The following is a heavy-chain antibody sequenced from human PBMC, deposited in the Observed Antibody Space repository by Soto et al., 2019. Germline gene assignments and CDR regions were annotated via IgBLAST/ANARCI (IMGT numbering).Heavy chain of an antibody. CDR3: ARSFGWYAIDQ. CDR1: SASISSEQR. D-gene: IGHD6-19*01. CDR2: IHHSGST. Sequence: QMQLQESGPGLVKPSETLSLTCAVSSASISSEQRWSWVRQPPGKGLEWIGEIHHSGSTNKNPSLQSRVTMSVAKSKHQFSLNLNSVTAADTAVYYCARSFGWYAIDQWGQGTLVIVSS. J-gene: IGHJ4*02. V-gene: IGHV4-4*02.